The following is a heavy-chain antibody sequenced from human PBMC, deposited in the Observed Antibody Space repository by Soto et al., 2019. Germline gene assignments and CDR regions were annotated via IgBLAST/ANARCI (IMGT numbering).Heavy chain of an antibody. Sequence: QVHLVESGGGLVKPGGSLRLSCAASGFDFSDAYMSWIRQAPGEGLEWVAWITSSSVQTRYADSVKGRFTISRDNAKNSLYLQMNSLRPEDTAVYYCASLVRQHLPPLGPWGQGTLVIVSS. CDR1: GFDFSDAY. V-gene: IGHV3-11*06. D-gene: IGHD6-13*01. J-gene: IGHJ5*02. CDR3: ASLVRQHLPPLGP. CDR2: ITSSSVQT.